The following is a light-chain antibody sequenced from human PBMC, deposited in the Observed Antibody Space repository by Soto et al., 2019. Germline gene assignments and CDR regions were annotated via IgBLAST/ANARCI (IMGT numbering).Light chain of an antibody. Sequence: EIVMTQSPAPLSVSPGERATLSCRASQSVSSNLAWYQQKPGQAPRLLIYGASTRATGIPARFSGSGSGTEFTLTISSRQSEEFAVYYCQQYNNLPLTFGGGTKVEIK. V-gene: IGKV3-15*01. CDR2: GAS. J-gene: IGKJ4*01. CDR1: QSVSSN. CDR3: QQYNNLPLT.